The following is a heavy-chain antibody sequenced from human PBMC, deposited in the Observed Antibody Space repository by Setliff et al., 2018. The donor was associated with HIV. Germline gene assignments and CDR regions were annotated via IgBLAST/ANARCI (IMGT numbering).Heavy chain of an antibody. CDR3: ARQLSNSLDY. D-gene: IGHD7-27*01. Sequence: GGSLRLSCAASGFTFSNAWMNWVRQAPGKGLEWVANINQDGSEKKYVDSMKGRLTISRDNAKNSLYLQMTSLRAEDTAVYYCARQLSNSLDYWGQGTLVTVSS. J-gene: IGHJ4*02. V-gene: IGHV3-7*03. CDR1: GFTFSNAW. CDR2: INQDGSEK.